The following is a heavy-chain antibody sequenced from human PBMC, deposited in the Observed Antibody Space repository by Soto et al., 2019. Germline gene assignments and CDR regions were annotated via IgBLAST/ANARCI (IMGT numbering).Heavy chain of an antibody. CDR3: ARGRVVGATRWFDP. CDR2: FYYCWSS. Sequence: SETLSLTCAVSGGSISSGGYSWSWIRQPPGKGLDWIGCFYYCWSSFYNPSLKSRVTISVYIFKYQFSLKLSSLTAADTSVYYCARGRVVGATRWFDPWGQGTLVTVSS. J-gene: IGHJ5*02. D-gene: IGHD1-26*01. V-gene: IGHV4-30-2*03. CDR1: GGSISSGGYS.